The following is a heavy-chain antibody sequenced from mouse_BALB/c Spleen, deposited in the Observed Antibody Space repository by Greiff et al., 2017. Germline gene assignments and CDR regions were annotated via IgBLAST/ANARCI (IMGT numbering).Heavy chain of an antibody. V-gene: IGHV14-1*02. CDR3: ARSGNYAMDY. D-gene: IGHD1-3*01. J-gene: IGHJ4*01. CDR2: IDPENGNT. CDR1: GFNIKDYY. Sequence: EVKLQESGAELVRPGALVKLSCKASGFNIKDYYMHWVKQRPEQGLEWIGWIDPENGNTIYDPKFQGKASITADTSSNTAYLQLSSLTSEDTAVYYCARSGNYAMDYWGQGTSVTVSS.